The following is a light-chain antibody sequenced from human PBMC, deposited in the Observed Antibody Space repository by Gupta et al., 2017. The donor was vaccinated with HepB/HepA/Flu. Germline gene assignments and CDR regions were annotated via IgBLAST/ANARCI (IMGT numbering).Light chain of an antibody. CDR3: QQSYSTPMYT. J-gene: IGKJ2*01. CDR2: AAS. CDR1: QSISSY. Sequence: DIQMTQSPSSLSASVGDRVTITCRASQSISSYLNWYQQKPGKAPKLLIYAASSLQSWVPSRFSGSGSGTDFTLTISSLQPEDFATYYCQQSYSTPMYTFGHWTKLEIK. V-gene: IGKV1-39*01.